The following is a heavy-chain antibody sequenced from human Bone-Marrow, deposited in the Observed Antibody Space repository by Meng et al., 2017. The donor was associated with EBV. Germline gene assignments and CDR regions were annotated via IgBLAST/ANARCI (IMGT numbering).Heavy chain of an antibody. V-gene: IGHV3-21*01. CDR3: ARDPPYPGSSGWWDWFDP. J-gene: IGHJ5*02. CDR2: ISSSSSYI. Sequence: EVQLVESGGXLVKPGXSLRRCCADSGFTFSSYSMNWVRQAPGKGLEWVSSISSSSSYIYYADSVKGRFTISRDNAKNSLYLQMNSLRAEDTAVYYCARDPPYPGSSGWWDWFDPWGQGTLGTVAS. D-gene: IGHD6-19*01. CDR1: GFTFSSYS.